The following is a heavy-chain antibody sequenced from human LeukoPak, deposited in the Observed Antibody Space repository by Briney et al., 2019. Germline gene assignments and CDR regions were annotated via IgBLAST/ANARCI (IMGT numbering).Heavy chain of an antibody. J-gene: IGHJ3*01. CDR3: ARRVSSSGFDAFDV. CDR1: GYSFTSYW. V-gene: IGHV5-51*01. D-gene: IGHD5-12*01. CDR2: NYPGDSDT. Sequence: GEALKISCKGSGYSFTSYWIGWVRQMPGKGREWSGINYPGDSDTTYSPSCQGQVTMSADKSISPAYLQWSSLKASDTDMSYCARRVSSSGFDAFDVWGQGTMVTVSS.